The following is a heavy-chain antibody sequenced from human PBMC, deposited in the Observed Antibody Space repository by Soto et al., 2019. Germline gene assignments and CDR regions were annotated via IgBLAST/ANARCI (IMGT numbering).Heavy chain of an antibody. V-gene: IGHV3-48*02. CDR2: ITNDSGIK. Sequence: GGSLRLSCEASGFTFSSYSMNWVRHAPGKGLEWVSYITNDSGIKSYADSVKGRFAISRDNAEKSVYLQMNSLRDEDTAVYYCARVYSSGWYFDYWGQGTLVTVSS. CDR3: ARVYSSGWYFDY. D-gene: IGHD6-19*01. J-gene: IGHJ4*02. CDR1: GFTFSSYS.